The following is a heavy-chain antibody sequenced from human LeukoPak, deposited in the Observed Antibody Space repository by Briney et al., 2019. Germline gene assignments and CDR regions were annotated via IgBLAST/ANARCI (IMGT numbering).Heavy chain of an antibody. CDR1: GFTFSSYA. J-gene: IGHJ4*02. Sequence: GGSLRLSCAASGFTFSSYAVSWVRQAPGKGLEWVSAISGSGGSTYYADSVKGRFTISRDNSKNTLYLQMNSLRAEDTAVYYCAKAWGYYYDSSGYYYEDYWGQGTLVTVSS. D-gene: IGHD3-22*01. CDR3: AKAWGYYYDSSGYYYEDY. V-gene: IGHV3-23*01. CDR2: ISGSGGST.